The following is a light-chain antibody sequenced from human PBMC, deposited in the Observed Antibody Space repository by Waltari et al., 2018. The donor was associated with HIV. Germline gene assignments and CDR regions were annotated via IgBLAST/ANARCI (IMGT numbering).Light chain of an antibody. CDR2: QAS. Sequence: DIHMTQSPSTVSASVGDRVIISCRASQNINSWLVWYQQTPGKPPRFLLYQASTLERGVPSRFSGSGSGTLFTLTINNLQPVDFGTYYCQQYHSYPVTFGGGTKVEIK. J-gene: IGKJ4*01. CDR1: QNINSW. V-gene: IGKV1-5*01. CDR3: QQYHSYPVT.